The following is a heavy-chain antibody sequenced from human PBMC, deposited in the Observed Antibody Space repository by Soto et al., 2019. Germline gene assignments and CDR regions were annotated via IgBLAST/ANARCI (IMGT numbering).Heavy chain of an antibody. CDR1: GVSISTADYY. V-gene: IGHV4-31*03. Sequence: PSETLSLTCTVTGVSISTADYYWSWIRQHPGKGLEWLGYIYYSGTTYYYPSLESRLTISLDTSKNEFSLRLSSVTDADTAVYYCAASCVGCGGFNYYGMDVWGQGTTVTVSS. CDR2: IYYSGTT. D-gene: IGHD2-21*01. CDR3: AASCVGCGGFNYYGMDV. J-gene: IGHJ6*02.